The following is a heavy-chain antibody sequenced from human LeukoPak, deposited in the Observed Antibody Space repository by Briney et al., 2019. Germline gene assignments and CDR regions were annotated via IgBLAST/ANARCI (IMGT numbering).Heavy chain of an antibody. Sequence: SVKVSCKASGGTFSSYAISWVRQAPGQGLEWMGGIIPIFGTANYAQKFQGRVTITADKSTSTAYMELSSLRSEDTAVYYCARRSDDYDSSAYYHWGQGTLVTVSS. CDR1: GGTFSSYA. CDR3: ARRSDDYDSSAYYH. D-gene: IGHD3-22*01. CDR2: IIPIFGTA. J-gene: IGHJ4*02. V-gene: IGHV1-69*06.